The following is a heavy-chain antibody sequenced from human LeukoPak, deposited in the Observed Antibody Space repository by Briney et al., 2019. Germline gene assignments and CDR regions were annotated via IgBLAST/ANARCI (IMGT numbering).Heavy chain of an antibody. J-gene: IGHJ6*03. CDR2: INPNSGGT. Sequence: ASVKVSCKASGYTFTGYYMHWVRQAPGQGLEWMGWINPNSGGTNYAQKFQGRVTMTRDTSISTAYMELSRLRSDDTAVYYCARDSRRFLEWLSAYYYYMDVWGKGTTVTVSS. D-gene: IGHD3-3*01. V-gene: IGHV1-2*02. CDR1: GYTFTGYY. CDR3: ARDSRRFLEWLSAYYYYMDV.